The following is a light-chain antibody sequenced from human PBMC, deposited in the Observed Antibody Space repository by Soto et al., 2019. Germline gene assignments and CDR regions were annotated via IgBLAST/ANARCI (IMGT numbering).Light chain of an antibody. CDR2: HGS. V-gene: IGKV1-12*01. Sequence: DIQMTQSPSSVSASIGDTVTVTCRASLSISTWLAWYQQKQGAAPKLLIYHGSTLQTGVPSRFSGSGSGTDFTLTINSLQPEDFATYYCQQSYSLPATFGQGTKVDI. CDR1: LSISTW. J-gene: IGKJ1*01. CDR3: QQSYSLPAT.